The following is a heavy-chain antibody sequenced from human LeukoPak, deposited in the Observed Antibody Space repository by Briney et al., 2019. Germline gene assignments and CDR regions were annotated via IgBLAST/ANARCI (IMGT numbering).Heavy chain of an antibody. Sequence: GGSLRLSCAASGFIFSNYGMSWVRQAPGKGPEWVSGVNTGDFTYYADSVKGRFAISRDISKDTMYKQMNNLRAEDTAVYYCAKGVGLVGMGYYYALDVWGQGATVTVSS. CDR2: VNTGDFT. CDR3: AKGVGLVGMGYYYALDV. V-gene: IGHV3-23*01. J-gene: IGHJ6*02. CDR1: GFIFSNYG. D-gene: IGHD3/OR15-3a*01.